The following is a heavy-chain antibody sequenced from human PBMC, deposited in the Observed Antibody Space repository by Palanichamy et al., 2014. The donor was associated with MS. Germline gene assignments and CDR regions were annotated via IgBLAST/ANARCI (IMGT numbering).Heavy chain of an antibody. Sequence: QVTLRESGPALVKPTQTLTLTCTFSGFSLSTSGMCVSWIRQPPGKALEWLARIDWDDDKYYSTSLRTRLTISKDTSKNQVVLTMTNMDPVDTATYYCARMIAVAGTPEDAFHIWGQGTMVTVSS. CDR1: GFSLSTSGMC. J-gene: IGHJ3*02. V-gene: IGHV2-70*15. CDR3: ARMIAVAGTPEDAFHI. CDR2: IDWDDDK. D-gene: IGHD6-19*01.